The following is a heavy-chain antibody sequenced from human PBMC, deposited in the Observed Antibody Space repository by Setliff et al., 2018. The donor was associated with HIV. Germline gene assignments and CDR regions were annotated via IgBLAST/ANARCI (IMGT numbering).Heavy chain of an antibody. V-gene: IGHV1-69*13. Sequence: ASVKVSCKTSGDSFRRHAIIWVRQAPGQGLEWMGGIIPIFPSPKYAEKFQGRVTITADESTSTAYMELSSLRFEDTAVYYCARSRGTWGTSFGYWGLGTLVTVSS. CDR3: ARSRGTWGTSFGY. CDR2: IIPIFPSP. J-gene: IGHJ4*02. D-gene: IGHD3-16*01. CDR1: GDSFRRHA.